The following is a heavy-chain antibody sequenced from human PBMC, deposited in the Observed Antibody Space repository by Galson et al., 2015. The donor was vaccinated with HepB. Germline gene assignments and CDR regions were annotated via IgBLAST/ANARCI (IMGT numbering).Heavy chain of an antibody. J-gene: IGHJ3*02. V-gene: IGHV5-10-1*01. CDR1: GYSFTSYW. CDR3: ARSPDIVLMVYAALPGPDAFDI. Sequence: QSGAEVKKPGESLRISCKGSGYSFTSYWISWVRQMPGKGLEWMGRIDPSDSYTNYSPSFQGHVTISADKSISTAYLQWSSLKASDTAMYYCARSPDIVLMVYAALPGPDAFDIWDQRTMGTVSS. CDR2: IDPSDSYT. D-gene: IGHD2-8*01.